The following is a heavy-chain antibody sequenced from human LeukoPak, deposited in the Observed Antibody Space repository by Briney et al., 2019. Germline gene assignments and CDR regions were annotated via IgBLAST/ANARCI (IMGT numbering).Heavy chain of an antibody. V-gene: IGHV4-61*01. J-gene: IGHJ4*02. CDR2: IYYSGST. Sequence: SETLSLTCTVSGGSVSSGSYYWSWIRQPPGKGLEWIGYIYYSGSTNYNPSLKSRVTISVDTSKNQFSLKLSSVAAADTAVYHCAREAMYSYGNNFDYWGQGTLVTVSS. CDR1: GGSVSSGSYY. D-gene: IGHD5-18*01. CDR3: AREAMYSYGNNFDY.